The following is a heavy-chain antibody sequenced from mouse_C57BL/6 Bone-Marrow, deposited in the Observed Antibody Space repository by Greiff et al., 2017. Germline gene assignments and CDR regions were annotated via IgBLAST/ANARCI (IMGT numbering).Heavy chain of an antibody. D-gene: IGHD3-2*02. Sequence: EVMLVESGGGLVQPKGSLKLSCAASGFSFNTYAMNWVRQAPGKGLEWVARIRSKSNNYATYYADSVKDRFTISRDDSESMLYLQMNNLKTEDTAMYYCVSQTAQAFAYWGQGTLVTVSA. V-gene: IGHV10-1*01. CDR2: IRSKSNNYAT. CDR3: VSQTAQAFAY. J-gene: IGHJ3*01. CDR1: GFSFNTYA.